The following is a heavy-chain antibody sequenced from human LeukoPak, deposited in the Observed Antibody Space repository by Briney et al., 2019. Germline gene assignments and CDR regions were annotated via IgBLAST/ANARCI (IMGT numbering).Heavy chain of an antibody. CDR1: GGISHPYA. V-gene: IGHV1-69*05. CDR2: ITPLVSTT. Sequence: SVKVSCKASGGISHPYAIAWVRQAPGQGLEWMGGITPLVSTTVYARKFQGRVTFTTDEATRTVYMELRSLRSDDTAIYYRARGNGTYTPSNYWGQGTLVTVSS. D-gene: IGHD1-26*01. J-gene: IGHJ4*02. CDR3: ARGNGTYTPSNY.